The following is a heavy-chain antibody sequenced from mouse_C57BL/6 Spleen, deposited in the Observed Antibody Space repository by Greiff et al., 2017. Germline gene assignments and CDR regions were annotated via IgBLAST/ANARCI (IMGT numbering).Heavy chain of an antibody. CDR3: ARSTGTLHFDY. CDR1: GYPFTSYW. CDR2: IYPSDSET. D-gene: IGHD4-1*02. V-gene: IGHV1-61*01. Sequence: QVQLQQPGAELVRPGSSVKLSCKASGYPFTSYWMDWVKQRPGQGLEWIGNIYPSDSETHYNQKFKDKATLTVDKSSSTAYMQLSSLTSEDSAVYYCARSTGTLHFDYWGQGTTLTVSS. J-gene: IGHJ2*01.